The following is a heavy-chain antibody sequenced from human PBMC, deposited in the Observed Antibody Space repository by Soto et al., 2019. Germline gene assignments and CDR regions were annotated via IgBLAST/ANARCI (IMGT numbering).Heavy chain of an antibody. V-gene: IGHV4-4*07. CDR3: ATSSPYSSSDWFDP. CDR2: IYTSGST. D-gene: IGHD6-6*01. J-gene: IGHJ5*02. Sequence: PSATLSLACTVSCGSISSYYWIWIRQPAGKGLECIGRIYTSGSTNYNPSLKSRVTMSVDTSKNQFSLKLSSVTAADTAVYYCATSSPYSSSDWFDPWGQGTLVTVSS. CDR1: CGSISSYY.